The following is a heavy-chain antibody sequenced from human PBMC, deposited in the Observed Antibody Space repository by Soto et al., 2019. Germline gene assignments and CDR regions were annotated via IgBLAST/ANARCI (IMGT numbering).Heavy chain of an antibody. V-gene: IGHV4-59*01. Sequence: QVQLQESGPGLVKPSETLSLTCTVSGGSMSSYYWNWIRQPPGKGLEWMGYIYYSGSTNYNPSLKSLVTISIDTSKTQFSLRLNSVTAADTAVYYCARLAGFRITRTTFLDSSWFDTWGQGTLVTVSS. CDR1: GGSMSSYY. CDR3: ARLAGFRITRTTFLDSSWFDT. CDR2: IYYSGST. D-gene: IGHD1-7*01. J-gene: IGHJ5*02.